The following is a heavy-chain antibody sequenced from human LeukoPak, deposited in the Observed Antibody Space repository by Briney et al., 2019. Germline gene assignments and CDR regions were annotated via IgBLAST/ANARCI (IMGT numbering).Heavy chain of an antibody. CDR2: INHSGST. J-gene: IGHJ5*02. Sequence: SETLSLTCAVYGGSFSGYYWSWIRQPPGKGLEWIGEINHSGSTNYNPSLKSRVTISVDTSKNQFSLKLSSVTAADTAVYYCARVGKGYCTNGVCYISVCYGGENWFDPWGQGTLVTVSS. CDR3: ARVGKGYCTNGVCYISVCYGGENWFDP. V-gene: IGHV4-34*01. CDR1: GGSFSGYY. D-gene: IGHD2-8*01.